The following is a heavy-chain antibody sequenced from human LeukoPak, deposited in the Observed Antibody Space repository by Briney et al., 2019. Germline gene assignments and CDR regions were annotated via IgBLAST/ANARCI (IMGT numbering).Heavy chain of an antibody. CDR1: GFTFSSYG. D-gene: IGHD1-26*01. J-gene: IGHJ4*02. CDR3: AKDLIREWELLPMFDY. CDR2: ISYDGSNK. Sequence: GGSLRLSCAASGFTFSSYGMHWVRQAPGKGLEWVAVISYDGSNKYYADSVKGRFTISRDNSKNTLYLQMNSLRAEDTAVYYCAKDLIREWELLPMFDYWGQGTLVTVSS. V-gene: IGHV3-30*18.